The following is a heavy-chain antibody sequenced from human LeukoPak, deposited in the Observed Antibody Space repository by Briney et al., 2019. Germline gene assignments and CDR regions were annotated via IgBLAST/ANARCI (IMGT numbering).Heavy chain of an antibody. CDR2: IKSDGSST. Sequence: GGSLRLSCAASGFPFSSYWMNWVRQAPGKGLVWVSRIKSDGSSTSYADSVKGRFTISRDNAKNTLYLQMNSLRAEDTAVYYCASYCSGGSCEDAFDIWGQGTMVTVSS. D-gene: IGHD2-15*01. V-gene: IGHV3-74*01. J-gene: IGHJ3*02. CDR3: ASYCSGGSCEDAFDI. CDR1: GFPFSSYW.